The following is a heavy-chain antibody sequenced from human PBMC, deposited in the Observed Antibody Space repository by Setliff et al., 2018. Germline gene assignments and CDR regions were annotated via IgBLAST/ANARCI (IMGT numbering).Heavy chain of an antibody. CDR1: GFSISSDYY. Sequence: SETLSLTCAVSGFSISSDYYWTWIRQPPGKGLEWIGEINHSGSAKYSPSLESRVTMSVDPSKNQFSLKVTSVTAADTAVYYCARGRNVAARLLDSWGRGTLVTVSS. CDR3: ARGRNVAARLLDS. CDR2: INHSGSA. D-gene: IGHD6-6*01. J-gene: IGHJ4*02. V-gene: IGHV4-34*01.